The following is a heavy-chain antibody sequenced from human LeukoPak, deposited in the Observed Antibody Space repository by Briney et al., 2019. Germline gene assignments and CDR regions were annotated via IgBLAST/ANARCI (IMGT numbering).Heavy chain of an antibody. CDR1: GYSISSGYY. CDR2: IYHSGST. J-gene: IGHJ4*02. CDR3: ARVRAVGARFDY. D-gene: IGHD1-26*01. Sequence: SETLSLTCTVSGYSISSGYYWGWIRQPPGKGLEWIGSIYHSGSTYCNPSLKSRVTISVDTSKNQFSLKLSSVTAADTAVYYCARVRAVGARFDYWGQGTLVTVSS. V-gene: IGHV4-38-2*02.